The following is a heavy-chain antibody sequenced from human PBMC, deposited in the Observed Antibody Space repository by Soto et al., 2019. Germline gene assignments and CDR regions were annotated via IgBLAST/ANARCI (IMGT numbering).Heavy chain of an antibody. CDR1: GGTFSSYA. V-gene: IGHV1-69*13. D-gene: IGHD2-15*01. J-gene: IGHJ6*02. CDR3: ARGGKGCSGGSCYFGYYYYGMDV. Sequence: GASVKVSCKASGGTFSSYAISWVRQAPGQGLEWMGGIIPIFGTANYAQKFQGRVTITADESTSTAYMELSSLRSEDTAVYYCARGGKGCSGGSCYFGYYYYGMDVWGQGTTVTVSS. CDR2: IIPIFGTA.